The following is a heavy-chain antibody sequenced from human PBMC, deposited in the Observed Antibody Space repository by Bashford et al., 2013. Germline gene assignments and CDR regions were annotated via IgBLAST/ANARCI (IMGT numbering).Heavy chain of an antibody. Sequence: SETLSLTCTVSGGSITDYYWSWIRQPAGKGLEWIGRIYPTGHTSYNPSLKSRVTMSVDTSKNQFSLNLRSVTAADTAVYYCASPYSSAWFDPWGQGTLVTVSS. D-gene: IGHD6-19*01. J-gene: IGHJ5*02. CDR1: GGSITDYY. CDR3: ASPYSSAWFDP. CDR2: IYPTGHT. V-gene: IGHV4-4*07.